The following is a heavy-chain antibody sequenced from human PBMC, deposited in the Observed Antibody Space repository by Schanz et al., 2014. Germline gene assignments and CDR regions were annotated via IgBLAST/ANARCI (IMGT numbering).Heavy chain of an antibody. J-gene: IGHJ4*02. CDR3: AKEPSHGDYDYYFDY. CDR1: GFTLSSYA. V-gene: IGHV3-30-3*01. CDR2: ISYDGSNK. D-gene: IGHD3-22*01. Sequence: QVQLVESGGGVVQPGRSLRLSCAAYGFTLSSYAMHWVRQAPGKGLEWVAVISYDGSNKYYADSVKGRFTISRDNSKNTLYLQMNAQRAEDTAVYYCAKEPSHGDYDYYFDYWGQGTLVTVSS.